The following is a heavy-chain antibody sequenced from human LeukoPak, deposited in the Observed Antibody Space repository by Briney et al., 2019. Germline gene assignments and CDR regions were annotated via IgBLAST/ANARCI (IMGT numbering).Heavy chain of an antibody. Sequence: GGSLRLSCAASGFTFSSYAMSWVRQAPGKGLEWVSAISGSGGSTYYADSVKGRFTISRDNSKNTLYLQMNSLRAEDTAVYYCARWSGGYDLDYYGMDVWGQGTTVTVSS. CDR2: ISGSGGST. CDR3: ARWSGGYDLDYYGMDV. D-gene: IGHD5-12*01. CDR1: GFTFSSYA. V-gene: IGHV3-23*01. J-gene: IGHJ6*02.